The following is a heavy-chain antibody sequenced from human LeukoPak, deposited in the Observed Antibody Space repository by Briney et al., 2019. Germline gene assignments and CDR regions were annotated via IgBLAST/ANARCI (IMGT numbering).Heavy chain of an antibody. CDR2: ISAYNGNT. V-gene: IGHV1-18*01. CDR1: GYTFTSYG. CDR3: ARDPEVGATVFDY. D-gene: IGHD1-26*01. J-gene: IGHJ4*02. Sequence: ASVKVSCKASGYTFTSYGISWVRQAPGQGLEWMGWISAYNGNTNHAQKLQGRVTMTTDTSTSIVYMELRSLRSDDTAVYYCARDPEVGATVFDYWGQGTLVTVSS.